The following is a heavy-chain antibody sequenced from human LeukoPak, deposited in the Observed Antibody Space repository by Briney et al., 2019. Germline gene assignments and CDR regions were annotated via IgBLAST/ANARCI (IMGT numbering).Heavy chain of an antibody. Sequence: GDSLKISCKCSGYSFTSYWIGWVRQMPGKGLEWMGIIYPGDSDTRYSPSFQGQVTISVDKSISTAYLQWSSLEASDTAIYYCAKIDRQYCSRSSCYALDYWGQGTQVTVSS. V-gene: IGHV5-51*01. CDR3: AKIDRQYCSRSSCYALDY. CDR1: GYSFTSYW. J-gene: IGHJ4*02. CDR2: IYPGDSDT. D-gene: IGHD2-2*01.